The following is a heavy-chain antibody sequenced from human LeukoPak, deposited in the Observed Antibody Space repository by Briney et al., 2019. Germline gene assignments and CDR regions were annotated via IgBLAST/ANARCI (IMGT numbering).Heavy chain of an antibody. Sequence: GGSLRLSCAASGFTFSSYEMNWVRQAPGKGLEWVSYISSNGSTIYYADSVKGRFTISRDNAKNSLYLQMNSLRAEDTAVYYCARRYYDISPFDYWGQGTLVTVSS. CDR2: ISSNGSTI. CDR1: GFTFSSYE. D-gene: IGHD3-9*01. CDR3: ARRYYDISPFDY. V-gene: IGHV3-48*03. J-gene: IGHJ4*02.